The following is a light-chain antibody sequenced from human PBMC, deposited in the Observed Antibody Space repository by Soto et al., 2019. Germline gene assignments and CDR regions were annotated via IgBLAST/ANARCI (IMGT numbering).Light chain of an antibody. Sequence: QSVLTQPASVAGSPGQAITLSCTATSSDVGLYNYLSWYQQHPGKASKPMIYDVSNRPSGVSNRFSGSKSGNTPSLTISGLQAEDEADYYCSSYTSSSTLVFGGGTKLTVL. CDR2: DVS. CDR1: SSDVGLYNY. V-gene: IGLV2-14*01. CDR3: SSYTSSSTLV. J-gene: IGLJ3*02.